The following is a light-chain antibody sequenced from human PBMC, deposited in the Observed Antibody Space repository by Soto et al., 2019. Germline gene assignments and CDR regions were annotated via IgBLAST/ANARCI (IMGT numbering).Light chain of an antibody. Sequence: SALTQPASVSGPPGQSITISCTGTSSDVGGYNYVSWYQQHPGKAPKLMIYDVSNRPSGVSNRFSGSKSGNTASLTISGLQAEDEADYYCSSYTSSSTLYVFGTGTKVTVL. CDR1: SSDVGGYNY. CDR3: SSYTSSSTLYV. J-gene: IGLJ1*01. V-gene: IGLV2-14*01. CDR2: DVS.